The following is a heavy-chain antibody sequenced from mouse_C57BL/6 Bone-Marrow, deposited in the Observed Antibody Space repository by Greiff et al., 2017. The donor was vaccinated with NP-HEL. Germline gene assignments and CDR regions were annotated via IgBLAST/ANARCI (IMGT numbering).Heavy chain of an antibody. CDR3: ARSNWDVGDFDY. Sequence: EVQRVESEGGLVQPGSSMKLSCTASGFTFSDYYMAWVRQVPEKGLEWVANINYDGSSTYYLDSLKSRFIISRDNAKNILDLQMSSLKSEDTATYYWARSNWDVGDFDYWGQGTTRTVSS. D-gene: IGHD4-1*01. CDR2: INYDGSST. V-gene: IGHV5-16*01. J-gene: IGHJ2*01. CDR1: GFTFSDYY.